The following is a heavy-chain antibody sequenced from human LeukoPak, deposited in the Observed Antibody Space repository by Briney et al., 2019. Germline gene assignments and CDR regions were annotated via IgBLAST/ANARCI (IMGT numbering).Heavy chain of an antibody. CDR1: GFTLSSYS. Sequence: PGGSLRLSCAASGFTLSSYSMNWVRQAPGEGLEWASSMSSSSRYIYYADSVKGRFTISRDNAKNSLYLQMNSLRAEDTAVYYCARDLEWFGESLLHWGQGTLVTVSS. J-gene: IGHJ4*02. V-gene: IGHV3-21*01. CDR2: MSSSSRYI. D-gene: IGHD3-10*01. CDR3: ARDLEWFGESLLH.